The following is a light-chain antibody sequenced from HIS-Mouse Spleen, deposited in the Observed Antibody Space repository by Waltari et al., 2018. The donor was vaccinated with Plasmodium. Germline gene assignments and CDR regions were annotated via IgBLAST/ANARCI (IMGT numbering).Light chain of an antibody. CDR1: QDISNY. V-gene: IGKV1-33*01. CDR2: DAS. J-gene: IGKJ2*02. CDR3: QQYDNLPCT. Sequence: DIQMTQSPSSLSASVGDRVTITCQASQDISNYLNWYQQKPGKAPKLLIYDASNLETGVPSRLSGSGSGTDFTFTISSLQPEDIATYYCQQYDNLPCTFGQGTKLEIK.